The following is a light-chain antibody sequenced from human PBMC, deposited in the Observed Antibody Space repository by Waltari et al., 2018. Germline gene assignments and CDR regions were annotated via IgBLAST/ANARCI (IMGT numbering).Light chain of an antibody. CDR3: QAADSTGSDVV. V-gene: IGLV3-25*03. J-gene: IGLJ2*01. Sequence: SYELTQPPSVTVSPGQTARIACSGDALTDQYVHWYQQRPGRAPVVVIYTDTKRPSGIPERFSGSSSGKTVTLTISGVQAEDESDYYCQAADSTGSDVVFGGGTKLTVL. CDR1: ALTDQY. CDR2: TDT.